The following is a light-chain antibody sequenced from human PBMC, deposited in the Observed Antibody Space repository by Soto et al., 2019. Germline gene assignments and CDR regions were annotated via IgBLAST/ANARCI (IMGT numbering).Light chain of an antibody. CDR1: ESISEN. Sequence: EIVMTQSPATLSVSPVERVTLSCRASESISENLVWYQQKRGQAPRLLIYGASTRVTGTPGRFSGGGSGADYFLTISSLQSEDFAVYYCQQYHNWPLITFGQGTRLEI. CDR3: QQYHNWPLIT. CDR2: GAS. V-gene: IGKV3-15*01. J-gene: IGKJ5*01.